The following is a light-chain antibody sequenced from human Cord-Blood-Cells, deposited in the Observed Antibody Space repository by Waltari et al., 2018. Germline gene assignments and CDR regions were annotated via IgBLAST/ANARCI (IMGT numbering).Light chain of an antibody. CDR3: CSYAGSSTFVV. Sequence: QSALTQPASVSGSPGQSITISCTGTSSDVGSYNLVSWYQQHPGKAPKLMIYEGSKRPAGVSNRFSASKSGNTASLTISGLQAEDEADYCCSYAGSSTFVVFGGGTKLTVL. CDR1: SSDVGSYNL. CDR2: EGS. V-gene: IGLV2-23*03. J-gene: IGLJ2*01.